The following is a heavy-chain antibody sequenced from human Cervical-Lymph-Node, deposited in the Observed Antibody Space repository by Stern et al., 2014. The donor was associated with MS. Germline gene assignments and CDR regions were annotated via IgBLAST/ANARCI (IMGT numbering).Heavy chain of an antibody. Sequence: VQLEESGADVKKPGSSVRVSCKASGGISWLRQAPGQGLEWMGGIIPFVGTGEVNSAQNFTGRLTIIADTSTHKTYMELCRRRIADTAVYYCARGAGDNWFDPWGQGTLVSVSS. J-gene: IGHJ5*02. CDR1: GG. CDR3: ARGAGDNWFDP. CDR2: IIPFVGTGEV. D-gene: IGHD3-10*01. V-gene: IGHV1-69*06.